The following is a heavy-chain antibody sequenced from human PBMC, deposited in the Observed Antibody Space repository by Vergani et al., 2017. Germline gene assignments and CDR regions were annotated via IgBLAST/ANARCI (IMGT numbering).Heavy chain of an antibody. V-gene: IGHV3-23*01. CDR1: GFTFSSYD. CDR2: ITNSGDKA. J-gene: IGHJ4*02. Sequence: DVQLLESGGGLVQPGGSLRLSCAASGFTFSSYDMNWVRQAPGKGLEWVSGITNSGDKAYYADSVKGRFTISRDNSKNTLSLQINSLRADDTAIYYCAKDARRSNGWYYFVSWGQGSLVTVSS. D-gene: IGHD6-19*01. CDR3: AKDARRSNGWYYFVS.